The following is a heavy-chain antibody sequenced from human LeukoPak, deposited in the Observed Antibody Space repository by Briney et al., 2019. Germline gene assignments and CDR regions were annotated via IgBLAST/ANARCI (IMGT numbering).Heavy chain of an antibody. J-gene: IGHJ3*02. CDR3: AILWFGEAHAFDI. V-gene: IGHV4-34*01. CDR2: INHSGST. CDR1: GGSFSGYY. D-gene: IGHD3-10*01. Sequence: PSETLSLTCAVYGGSFSGYYWSWIRQPPGKGLEWIGEINHSGSTNYNPSLKSRVTISVDTSKSQFSLKLSSVTAADTAVYYCAILWFGEAHAFDIWGQGTMVTVSS.